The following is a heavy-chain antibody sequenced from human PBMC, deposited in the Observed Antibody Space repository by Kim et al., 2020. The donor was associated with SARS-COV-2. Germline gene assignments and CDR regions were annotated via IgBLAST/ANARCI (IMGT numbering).Heavy chain of an antibody. V-gene: IGHV1-69*04. CDR3: ARDSSGYYRPFDY. Sequence: YEQKFQGRVTITADKSTSTAYMELSSLRSEDTAVYYCARDSSGYYRPFDYWGQGTLVTVSS. J-gene: IGHJ4*02. D-gene: IGHD3-22*01.